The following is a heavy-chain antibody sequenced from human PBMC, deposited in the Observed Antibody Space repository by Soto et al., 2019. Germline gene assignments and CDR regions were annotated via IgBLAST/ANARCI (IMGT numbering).Heavy chain of an antibody. D-gene: IGHD6-13*01. CDR2: IYYSGST. Sequence: SETLSLTCTVSGGSVSSGSYYWSWIRQPPGKGLEWIGYIYYSGSTNYNPSLKSRVTISVDTSKNQFSLKLSSVTVADTAVYYCARETPTGSSWWYYFDYWGQGTLVTVSS. J-gene: IGHJ4*02. V-gene: IGHV4-61*01. CDR3: ARETPTGSSWWYYFDY. CDR1: GGSVSSGSYY.